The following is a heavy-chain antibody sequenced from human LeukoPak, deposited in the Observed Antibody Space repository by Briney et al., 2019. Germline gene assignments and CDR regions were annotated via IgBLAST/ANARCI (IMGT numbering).Heavy chain of an antibody. V-gene: IGHV4-4*09. CDR1: GGSISSYY. J-gene: IGHJ5*02. Sequence: PSETLSLTCTVSGGSISSYYWSWIRQPPGKGLEWIGYIYTSGSTNYNPSLKSRVTISVDTSKNQFSLKLSSVTAADTAVYYCARQGGGDIVVVPAAAAFDPWGQGTLVTVSS. CDR2: IYTSGST. D-gene: IGHD2-2*01. CDR3: ARQGGGDIVVVPAAAAFDP.